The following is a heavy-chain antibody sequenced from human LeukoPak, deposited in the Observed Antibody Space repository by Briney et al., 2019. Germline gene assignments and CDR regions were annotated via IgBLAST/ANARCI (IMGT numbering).Heavy chain of an antibody. Sequence: SETLCLTCTVSGDSISSYYWSWIRQPPGKGLEWIGYIYSSGTTNYNPSLKSRVTISVDTSKNQFSLNLSSVTTADTAVYYCARAKTKVYWNFDLWGRGTLVTVSS. V-gene: IGHV4-4*09. CDR1: GDSISSYY. CDR2: IYSSGTT. CDR3: ARAKTKVYWNFDL. J-gene: IGHJ2*01.